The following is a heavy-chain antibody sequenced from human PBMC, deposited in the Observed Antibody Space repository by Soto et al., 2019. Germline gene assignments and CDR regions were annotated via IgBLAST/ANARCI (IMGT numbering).Heavy chain of an antibody. CDR3: ALRSMAVVPEY. V-gene: IGHV4-59*01. J-gene: IGHJ4*02. Sequence: QVQLQESGPGLVKPSETLSLTCAVSGDSISSYYCMWIRQPPGKGLESIAYLYYGRRANYNPSLKSRVTFSVDTSSNQCSVTLSSMTAADTAVYYCALRSMAVVPEYWGQGTLVTVSS. CDR1: GDSISSYY. CDR2: LYYGRRA. D-gene: IGHD3-22*01.